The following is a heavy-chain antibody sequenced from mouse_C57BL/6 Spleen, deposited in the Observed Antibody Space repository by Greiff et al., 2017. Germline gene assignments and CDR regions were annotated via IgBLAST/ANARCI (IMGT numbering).Heavy chain of an antibody. D-gene: IGHD2-5*01. J-gene: IGHJ3*01. CDR1: GYTFTDYY. CDR2: IYPNNGGN. V-gene: IGHV1-34*01. Sequence: VQLQQSGPELVKPGASVKMSCKASGYTFTDYYMHWVKQSPGKSLEWIGYIYPNNGGNGYNQKFKGKATLTVDKSSSTAYMELRSLTSEDSAVYYCARAGYSNYPPWFAYWGQGTLVTVSA. CDR3: ARAGYSNYPPWFAY.